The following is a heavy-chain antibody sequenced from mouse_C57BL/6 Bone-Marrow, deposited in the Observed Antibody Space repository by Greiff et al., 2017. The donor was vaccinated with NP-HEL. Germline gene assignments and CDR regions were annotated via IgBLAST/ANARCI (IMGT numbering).Heavy chain of an antibody. CDR3: VRAGNYYYGSSYWYFDV. CDR2: IRSKSNNYAT. D-gene: IGHD1-1*01. J-gene: IGHJ1*03. CDR1: GFSFNTYA. Sequence: DVKLVESGGGLVQPKGSLKLSCAASGFSFNTYAMNWVRQAPGKGLEWVARIRSKSNNYATYYADSVKDRFTISRDDSESMLYLQMNNLKTEDTAMYYCVRAGNYYYGSSYWYFDVWGTGTTVTVSS. V-gene: IGHV10-1*01.